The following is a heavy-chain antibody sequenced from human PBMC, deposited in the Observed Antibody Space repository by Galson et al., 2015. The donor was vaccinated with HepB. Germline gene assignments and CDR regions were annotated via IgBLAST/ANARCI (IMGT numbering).Heavy chain of an antibody. D-gene: IGHD3-3*01. CDR3: TANLFGTDSFDS. V-gene: IGHV3-15*01. CDR1: GFTFSNAC. Sequence: SLRLSCAASGFTFSNACMSWVRQAPGKGLEWVGRTKRSTDGGTTDYAAPVQVRFTISRDDSKNTPYLQMNSLEAEDTAVYYCTANLFGTDSFDSWGQGTLVTVSS. J-gene: IGHJ4*02. CDR2: TKRSTDGGTT.